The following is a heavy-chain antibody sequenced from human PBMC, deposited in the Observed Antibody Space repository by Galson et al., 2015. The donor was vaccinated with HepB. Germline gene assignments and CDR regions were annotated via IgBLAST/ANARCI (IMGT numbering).Heavy chain of an antibody. CDR1: GYTFTGYY. V-gene: IGHV1-2*06. Sequence: SVKVSCRASGYTFTGYYMHWVRQAPGQGLEWMGRINPNSGGTNYAQKFQGRVTMTRDTSISTAYMELSRLRSDDTAVYYCASWGEEAYYYGSGSYGGLDYWGQGTLVTVSS. J-gene: IGHJ4*02. D-gene: IGHD3-10*01. CDR3: ASWGEEAYYYGSGSYGGLDY. CDR2: INPNSGGT.